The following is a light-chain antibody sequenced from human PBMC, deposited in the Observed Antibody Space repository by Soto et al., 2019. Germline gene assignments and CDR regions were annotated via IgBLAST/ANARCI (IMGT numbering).Light chain of an antibody. Sequence: TQMTQSPSSLSASVGDRVTITCRASQSINTYLSWYQQKSGTAPKLLIHGATSLRSGVPPRFSGSRSGTDFTLTISSLQPEDFATYFCQQTYSTPYTFGQGTKLEIK. CDR2: GAT. V-gene: IGKV1-39*01. J-gene: IGKJ2*01. CDR3: QQTYSTPYT. CDR1: QSINTY.